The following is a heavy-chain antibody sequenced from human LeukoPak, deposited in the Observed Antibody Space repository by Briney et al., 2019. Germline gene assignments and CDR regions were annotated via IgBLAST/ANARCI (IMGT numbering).Heavy chain of an antibody. J-gene: IGHJ4*02. Sequence: GGSLRLSCAASGFTFDDYAMHWVRQAPGKGLEWVSGISWNSGSIGYADSVKGRFTISRDNAKNSLYLQMNSLRAEDTALYYCAKDVHYYGSGSPLDYWGQGTLVTVSS. CDR1: GFTFDDYA. CDR3: AKDVHYYGSGSPLDY. CDR2: ISWNSGSI. D-gene: IGHD3-10*01. V-gene: IGHV3-9*01.